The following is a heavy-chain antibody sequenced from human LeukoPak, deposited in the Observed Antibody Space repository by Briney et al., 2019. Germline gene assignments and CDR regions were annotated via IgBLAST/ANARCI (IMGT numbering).Heavy chain of an antibody. CDR2: IRYDGSNK. D-gene: IGHD2-2*01. J-gene: IGHJ5*02. V-gene: IGHV3-30*02. CDR1: GFTFSSYG. CDR3: AKDFESYCSSTSCNWFDP. Sequence: PGGSLRLSCAASGFTFSSYGMHWVRQAPGKGLEWVAFIRYDGSNKYYADSVKGRFTISRDNSKNTLYLQMNSLRAEDTAVYYCAKDFESYCSSTSCNWFDPWGQGTLVTVSS.